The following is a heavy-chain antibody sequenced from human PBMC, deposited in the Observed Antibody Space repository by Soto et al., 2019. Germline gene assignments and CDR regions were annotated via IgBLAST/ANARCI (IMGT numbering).Heavy chain of an antibody. CDR1: GGSISSYY. Sequence: SETLSLTCTVPGGSISSYYWSWIRQPPGKGLEWIGHIYYSGRTNYNPSLKSRVTISVDTSKNQFSLKLSSVTAADTAVYYCARGYCSSTSCYIWDNWFDPWGQGTLVTVSS. D-gene: IGHD2-2*02. J-gene: IGHJ5*02. CDR2: IYYSGRT. CDR3: ARGYCSSTSCYIWDNWFDP. V-gene: IGHV4-59*01.